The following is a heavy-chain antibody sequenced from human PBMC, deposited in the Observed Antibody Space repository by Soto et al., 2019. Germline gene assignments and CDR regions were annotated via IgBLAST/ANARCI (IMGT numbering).Heavy chain of an antibody. D-gene: IGHD3-10*01. Sequence: GGSLRLSCATSGFTFSNFDMHGVRQVPGQGLEWVSAIGAARDPYYLGSVKGRFTISRENAKNSVYLQMNDMRAGDSAVYYCARAYTGRLPRRADYYHAMDVSGQGTTVTVSS. CDR2: IGAARDP. J-gene: IGHJ6*02. V-gene: IGHV3-13*05. CDR1: GFTFSNFD. CDR3: ARAYTGRLPRRADYYHAMDV.